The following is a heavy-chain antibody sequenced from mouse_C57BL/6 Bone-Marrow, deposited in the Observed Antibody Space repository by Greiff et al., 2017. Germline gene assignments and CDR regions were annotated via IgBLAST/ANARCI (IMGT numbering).Heavy chain of an antibody. V-gene: IGHV1-72*01. D-gene: IGHD1-1*02. Sequence: QVQLQQPGAELVKPGASVKLSCKASGYTFTSYWMHWVKQRPGRGLEWIGRIDPNSGGTKYNEKFKNKATLTVDKPSSTAYMQLSSLTSEDSAVYYCARELGSGGNYVEYAMDDWGQGTSVPVSA. CDR1: GYTFTSYW. CDR3: ARELGSGGNYVEYAMDD. CDR2: IDPNSGGT. J-gene: IGHJ4*01.